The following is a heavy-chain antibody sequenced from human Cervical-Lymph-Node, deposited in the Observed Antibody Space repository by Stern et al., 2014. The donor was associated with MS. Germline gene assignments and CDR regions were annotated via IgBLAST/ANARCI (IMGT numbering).Heavy chain of an antibody. D-gene: IGHD6-19*01. CDR2: ISTNTGDP. Sequence: QVQLVQSGSELKKPGASVKVSCKASGYTFNNYAMNWVRQAPGQGLEWMGWISTNTGDPDYARGFTGRFVFSMDTSVSTAYLQITSLKAEDTAVYYCARPNDSSGLFDQWGQGTLVTVSS. J-gene: IGHJ5*02. V-gene: IGHV7-4-1*02. CDR3: ARPNDSSGLFDQ. CDR1: GYTFNNYA.